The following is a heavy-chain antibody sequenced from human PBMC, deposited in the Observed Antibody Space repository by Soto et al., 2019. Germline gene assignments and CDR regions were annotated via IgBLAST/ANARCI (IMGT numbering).Heavy chain of an antibody. CDR3: AREAYYYDSSGYSPEAFDI. Sequence: GESLKISCKGSGYSFTSYWIGWVRQMPGKGLEWMGIIYPGDSYTRYSPSFQGQVTISADKSISTAYLQWSSLKASDTAMYYCAREAYYYDSSGYSPEAFDIWGQGTMVTVSS. V-gene: IGHV5-51*01. J-gene: IGHJ3*02. CDR1: GYSFTSYW. CDR2: IYPGDSYT. D-gene: IGHD3-22*01.